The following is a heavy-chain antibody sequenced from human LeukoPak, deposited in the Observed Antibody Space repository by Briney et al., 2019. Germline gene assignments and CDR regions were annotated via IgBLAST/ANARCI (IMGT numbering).Heavy chain of an antibody. V-gene: IGHV3-23*01. D-gene: IGHD2-2*01. CDR2: ISGSGGST. J-gene: IGHJ6*03. CDR1: GFTFSSYA. Sequence: AGGSLRLSCAASGFTFSSYAMSWVRQAPGKGLEWVSAISGSGGSTYYADSVKGRFTISSDNPKNTLYLQMNSLRAEDTAVYYCAKREYQLPYYYYMDVWGKGTTVTVSS. CDR3: AKREYQLPYYYYMDV.